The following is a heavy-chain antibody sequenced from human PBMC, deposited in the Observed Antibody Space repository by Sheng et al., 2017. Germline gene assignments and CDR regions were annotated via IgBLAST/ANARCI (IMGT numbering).Heavy chain of an antibody. V-gene: IGHV4-38-2*01. Sequence: QVQLQESGPGLVKPSETLSLTCAVSGYSISSGYYWGWIRQPPGKGLEWIGSIYHSGSTYYNPSLKSRVTISVDTSKNQFSLKLSSVTAADTAVYYCARAISGSTFYYYYGMDVWGQGTTVTVSS. J-gene: IGHJ6*02. CDR3: ARAISGSTFYYYYGMDV. CDR2: IYHSGST. CDR1: GYSISSGYY. D-gene: IGHD1-26*01.